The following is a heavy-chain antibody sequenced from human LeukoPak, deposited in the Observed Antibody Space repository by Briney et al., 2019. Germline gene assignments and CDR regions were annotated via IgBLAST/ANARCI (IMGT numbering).Heavy chain of an antibody. J-gene: IGHJ4*02. CDR3: ARGWTYYYDSSGYYYGV. V-gene: IGHV4-30-4*01. Sequence: SQTLSLTCTVSGGSISSGDYYWSWIRQPPGKGLEWIGYIYYSGSTYYNPSLKSRVTISVDTSKNQFSLKLSSVTAADTAVHYCARGWTYYYDSSGYYYGVWGQGTLVTVSS. CDR2: IYYSGST. D-gene: IGHD3-22*01. CDR1: GGSISSGDYY.